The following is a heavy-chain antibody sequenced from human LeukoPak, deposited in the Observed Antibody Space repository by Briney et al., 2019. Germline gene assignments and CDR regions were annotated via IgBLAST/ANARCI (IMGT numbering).Heavy chain of an antibody. CDR1: GFTFSSYD. CDR2: IGTAGDT. D-gene: IGHD3-16*01. J-gene: IGHJ3*02. V-gene: IGHV3-13*01. Sequence: HPGGSLRLSCAASGFTFSSYDMHWVRQATGKGLEWVSAIGTAGDTHYPGSVKGRLTISRENAKKSLYLQMNSLRAGDTAVYYCARGSGGAFDIWGQGTMVTVSS. CDR3: ARGSGGAFDI.